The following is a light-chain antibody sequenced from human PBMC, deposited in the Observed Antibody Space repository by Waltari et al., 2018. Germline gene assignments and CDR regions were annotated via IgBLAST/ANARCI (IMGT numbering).Light chain of an antibody. CDR2: AVS. CDR3: SAHAGTYAYWV. Sequence: QSALTQPHSVSGSPGQSVTISCTGTSSDVAGYKYVSWYQQHPGKAPNLMISAVSNRPSGVPDRFAGSKSGNTASLTISGLQAEDEADYYCSAHAGTYAYWVFGGGTKLTVL. J-gene: IGLJ3*02. CDR1: SSDVAGYKY. V-gene: IGLV2-11*01.